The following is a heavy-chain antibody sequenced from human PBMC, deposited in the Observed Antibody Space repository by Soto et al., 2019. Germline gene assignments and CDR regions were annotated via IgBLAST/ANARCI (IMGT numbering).Heavy chain of an antibody. Sequence: SETLSLTCAVXGGSISSGGYSWSWIRQPPGKGLEWIGYIYHSGSTYYNPSLKSRVTISVDRSKNQFSLKLSSVTAADTAVYYCARPFSGYDSYWGQGTLVTVSS. V-gene: IGHV4-30-2*01. D-gene: IGHD5-12*01. J-gene: IGHJ4*02. CDR1: GGSISSGGYS. CDR3: ARPFSGYDSY. CDR2: IYHSGST.